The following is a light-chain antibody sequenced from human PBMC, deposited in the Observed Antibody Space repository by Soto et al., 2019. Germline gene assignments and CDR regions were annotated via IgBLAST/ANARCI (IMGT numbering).Light chain of an antibody. V-gene: IGKV2-28*01. CDR1: PRLLHSNGNIF. CDR2: LRS. CDR3: MQGLQTPQA. J-gene: IGKJ2*01. Sequence: EIVMPPSPLSLPVTPGVPASISCRSSPRLLHSNGNIFLACYLLQPGQSPPLLISLRSHRASGDPDRCSGSGSGAYFTLRTSRGEAEDVGVYYCMQGLQTPQAFGQGAKLEIK.